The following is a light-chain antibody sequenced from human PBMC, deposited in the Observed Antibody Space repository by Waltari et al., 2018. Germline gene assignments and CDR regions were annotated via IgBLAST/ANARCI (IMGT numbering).Light chain of an antibody. V-gene: IGKV4-1*01. J-gene: IGKJ1*01. CDR1: RSISYTKNY. CDR3: QQYYSNPT. Sequence: DIILTQSPETLAVSLGERATINSKSSRSISYTKNYLSWYQQKPGQAPRLLISWASTRDFGVPDRFSGSGSGADFTLTIDGLQAEDVAVYYCQQYYSNPTFGQGTKVQIK. CDR2: WAS.